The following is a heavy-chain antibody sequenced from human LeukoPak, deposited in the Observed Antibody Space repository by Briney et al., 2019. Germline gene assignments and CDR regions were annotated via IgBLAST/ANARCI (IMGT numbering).Heavy chain of an antibody. CDR1: GFTFSAYG. CDR2: IRYDGNHK. CDR3: AKEWEQRSYYYYYMDV. D-gene: IGHD1-26*01. Sequence: GGSLRLSCAASGFTFSAYGIHWVRQAPGKGLEWVAFIRYDGNHKYYADSVKGRFTISRDNSKNALYLQMNSLRTEDTAVYYCAKEWEQRSYYYYYMDVWGKGTTVTVSS. V-gene: IGHV3-30*02. J-gene: IGHJ6*03.